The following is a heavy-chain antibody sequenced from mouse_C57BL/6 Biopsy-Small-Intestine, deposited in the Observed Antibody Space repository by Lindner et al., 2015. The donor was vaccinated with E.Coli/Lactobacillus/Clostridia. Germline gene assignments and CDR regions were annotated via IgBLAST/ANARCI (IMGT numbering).Heavy chain of an antibody. V-gene: IGHV1-84*02. D-gene: IGHD1-1*02. J-gene: IGHJ4*01. CDR1: GYTFTDHY. CDR3: ARVFIGLAGRGFDS. CDR2: INPRSGDT. Sequence: VKVSCKASGYTFTDHYIHWVRQAPGQGLEYVGWINPRSGDTFYAQQFQGRVSLTRDTSMNTAYMELNRLTNDDTALYYCARVFIGLAGRGFDSWGQGTLVTVSS.